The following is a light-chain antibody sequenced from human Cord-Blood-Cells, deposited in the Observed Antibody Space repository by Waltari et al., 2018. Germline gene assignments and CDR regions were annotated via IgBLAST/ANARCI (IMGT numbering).Light chain of an antibody. J-gene: IGLJ3*02. V-gene: IGLV2-14*01. Sequence: QSALTQPASVSGSPGQSITIPCTGTSTAVGGYHYVSWYQHYPGKAPKLMINEVSNRPSGVSNRFSGSKSGNTASLTISGLQAEDEADYYCSSYTSSSTWVFGGGTKLTVL. CDR3: SSYTSSSTWV. CDR1: STAVGGYHY. CDR2: EVS.